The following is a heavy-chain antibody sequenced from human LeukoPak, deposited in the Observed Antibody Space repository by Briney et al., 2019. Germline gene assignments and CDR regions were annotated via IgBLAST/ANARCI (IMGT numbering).Heavy chain of an antibody. D-gene: IGHD5-24*01. CDR3: AKDEGSRDGYNPIFRY. V-gene: IGHV3-23*01. Sequence: GGSLRLSCAASGFTFSSYAMSWVRQAPGKGLEWVSAISGSGGSTYYADSVKGRFTISRDNSKNTLYLQMNSLRAEDTAVYYCAKDEGSRDGYNPIFRYWGQGTLVTVSS. J-gene: IGHJ4*02. CDR2: ISGSGGST. CDR1: GFTFSSYA.